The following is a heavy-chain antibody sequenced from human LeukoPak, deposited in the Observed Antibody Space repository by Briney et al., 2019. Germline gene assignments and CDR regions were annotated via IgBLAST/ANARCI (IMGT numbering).Heavy chain of an antibody. D-gene: IGHD3-22*01. CDR3: ATHGDSSGYYSDS. CDR1: GFTFSAFS. Sequence: GGSLRLSCATSGFTFSAFSMNWVRQAPGKGLEWVSSISGNSQYIVYAGSLKGRFTISRDNAMSSLYLQINSLRAEDTAVYYCATHGDSSGYYSDSWGQGTLVTVSS. CDR2: ISGNSQYI. J-gene: IGHJ4*02. V-gene: IGHV3-21*01.